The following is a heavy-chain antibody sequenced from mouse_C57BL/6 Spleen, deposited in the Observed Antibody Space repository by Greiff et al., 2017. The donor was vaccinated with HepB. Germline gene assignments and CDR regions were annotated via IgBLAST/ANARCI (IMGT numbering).Heavy chain of an antibody. CDR2: INPNNGGT. J-gene: IGHJ3*01. CDR3: ASRDYGSSFAY. Sequence: EVQLQQSGPELVKPGASVKISCKASGYTFTDYYMNWVKQSPGKSLEWIGDINPNNGGTSYNQKFKGKATLTVDKSSSTAYMELRSLTSEDSAVYYCASRDYGSSFAYWGQGTLVTVSA. D-gene: IGHD1-1*01. V-gene: IGHV1-26*01. CDR1: GYTFTDYY.